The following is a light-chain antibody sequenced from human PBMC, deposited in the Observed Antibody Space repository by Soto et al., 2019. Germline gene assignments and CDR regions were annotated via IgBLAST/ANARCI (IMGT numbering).Light chain of an antibody. CDR1: PNGKND. Sequence: EIVLTQSPATLSLSPGERVTLSCSASPNGKNDLGWYQQKPGQAPRLLVYDTSNMAAGIPARFSGSGSGSACSITISRLAPADFAVYSGEQRYYWPPISFGEGTRLDIK. V-gene: IGKV3-11*02. CDR2: DTS. J-gene: IGKJ5*01. CDR3: EQRYYWPPIS.